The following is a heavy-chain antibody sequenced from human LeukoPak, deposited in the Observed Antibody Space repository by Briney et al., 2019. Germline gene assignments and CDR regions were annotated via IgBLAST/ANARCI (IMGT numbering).Heavy chain of an antibody. Sequence: SETLSLTCTVSGGSITSSSYYWGWIRQPPGKGLQWIGSFYYSGSTYYNPSLKSRVTISVDTSKNQFSLKLSSVTAADTAVYYCARYPRPAATGWFDPWGQGTLVTVSS. J-gene: IGHJ5*02. CDR2: FYYSGST. CDR3: ARYPRPAATGWFDP. V-gene: IGHV4-39*01. D-gene: IGHD6-13*01. CDR1: GGSITSSSYY.